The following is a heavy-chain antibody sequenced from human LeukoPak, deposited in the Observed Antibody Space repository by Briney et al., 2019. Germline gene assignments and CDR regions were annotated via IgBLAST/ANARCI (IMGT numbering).Heavy chain of an antibody. D-gene: IGHD6-6*01. CDR3: ARDQGQLGHRYFDL. V-gene: IGHV3-23*01. CDR1: GFTFSSYA. J-gene: IGHJ2*01. CDR2: ISGSGGST. Sequence: GGSLRLSCAASGFTFSSYAMSWVRQAPGKGLEWVSAISGSGGSTYYADSVKGRFTISRDNAKNSLYLQMNSLRAEDTAVYYCARDQGQLGHRYFDLWGRGTLVTVSS.